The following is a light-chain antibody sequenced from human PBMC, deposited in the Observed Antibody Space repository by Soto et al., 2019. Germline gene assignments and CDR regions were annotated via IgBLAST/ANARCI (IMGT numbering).Light chain of an antibody. CDR1: QNIYKW. CDR3: QQYERYPLT. J-gene: IGKJ4*01. Sequence: DIRMTQSPSTLSASIGDRVTITCRASQNIYKWLAWYQQKPQKAPKPMIFEAAALETGVSPRFSGSRSGTDFTLTISSLQPDDFATYYCQQYERYPLTFGGGTKVE. CDR2: EAA. V-gene: IGKV1-5*01.